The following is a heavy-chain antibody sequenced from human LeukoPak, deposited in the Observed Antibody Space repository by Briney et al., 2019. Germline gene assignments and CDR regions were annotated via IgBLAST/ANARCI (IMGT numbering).Heavy chain of an antibody. CDR2: ISAYNGNT. CDR1: GYTFTSYG. CDR3: ARDLSWDIVVVPAAH. V-gene: IGHV1-18*01. D-gene: IGHD2-2*01. Sequence: ASVKVSYKASGYTFTSYGISWVRQAPGQGLEWMGWISAYNGNTNYAQKLQGRVTMTTDTSTSTAYMELRSLRSDDTAVYYCARDLSWDIVVVPAAHWGQGTLVTVSS. J-gene: IGHJ4*02.